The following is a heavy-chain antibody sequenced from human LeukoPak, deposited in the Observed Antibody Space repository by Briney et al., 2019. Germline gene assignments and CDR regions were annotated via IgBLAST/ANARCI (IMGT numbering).Heavy chain of an antibody. J-gene: IGHJ4*02. Sequence: GGSLRLSCAASGCTFSSYAMHGVRQAPGKGLEGVAVISYDGSNKYYADSVKGRFTISRENSKNTLYLQMNSLRAEDTAVYYCARTYTLTQVVPAAFFDYWGQGTLVTVSS. CDR1: GCTFSSYA. CDR2: ISYDGSNK. V-gene: IGHV3-30-3*01. D-gene: IGHD2-2*01. CDR3: ARTYTLTQVVPAAFFDY.